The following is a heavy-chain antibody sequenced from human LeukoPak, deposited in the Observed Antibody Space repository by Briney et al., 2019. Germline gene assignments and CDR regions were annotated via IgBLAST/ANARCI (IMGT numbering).Heavy chain of an antibody. CDR1: GFTFSSYS. D-gene: IGHD1-26*01. Sequence: GGSLRLSCAASGFTFSSYSMNWVRQAPGKGLEWVSAISGSGGSTYYADSVKGRFTISRDNSKNTLYLQMNSPRAEDTAVYYCAKPTDREWEPPDYWGQGTLVTVSS. CDR3: AKPTDREWEPPDY. V-gene: IGHV3-23*01. CDR2: ISGSGGST. J-gene: IGHJ4*02.